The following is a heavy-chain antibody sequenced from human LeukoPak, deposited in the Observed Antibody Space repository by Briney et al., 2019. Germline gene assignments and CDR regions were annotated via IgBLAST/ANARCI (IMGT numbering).Heavy chain of an antibody. CDR3: ARVRNSGLDY. CDR1: GGTFSSYA. J-gene: IGHJ4*02. V-gene: IGHV1-69*04. D-gene: IGHD6-19*01. CDR2: IIPILGIA. Sequence: SVKVSCKASGGTFSSYAISWVRQAPGQGLEWMGRIIPILGIANYAQKFQGRVTITADKSTSTAYVGLSSLRSEDTAVYYCARVRNSGLDYWGQGTLVTVSS.